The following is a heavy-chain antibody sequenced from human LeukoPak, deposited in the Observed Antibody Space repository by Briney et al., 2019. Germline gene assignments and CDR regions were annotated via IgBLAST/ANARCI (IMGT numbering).Heavy chain of an antibody. J-gene: IGHJ4*02. D-gene: IGHD1-26*01. CDR1: GFTFSDYG. Sequence: GGSLRLSCAASGFTFSDYGMHWVRQAPGKGLEWVAVIWSGGTDKYYADSVKGRFTVSRDNSKNTLYLQMNSLRAEDTAVYYCGKRLTSWELEYWGQGTLVTVSS. CDR3: GKRLTSWELEY. CDR2: IWSGGTDK. V-gene: IGHV3-30*02.